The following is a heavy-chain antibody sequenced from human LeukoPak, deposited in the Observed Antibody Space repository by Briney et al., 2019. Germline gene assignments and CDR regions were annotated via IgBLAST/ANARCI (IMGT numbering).Heavy chain of an antibody. Sequence: ASVKVSCKASGGTFSSYAISWVRQAPGQGLKWMGWISAYNGNTNYAQKLQGRVTMTTDTSTSTAYMELRSLRSDDTAVYYCARDRVLMVYAIGHDAFDIWGQGTMVTVSS. V-gene: IGHV1-18*01. CDR1: GGTFSSYA. CDR2: ISAYNGNT. D-gene: IGHD2-8*01. CDR3: ARDRVLMVYAIGHDAFDI. J-gene: IGHJ3*02.